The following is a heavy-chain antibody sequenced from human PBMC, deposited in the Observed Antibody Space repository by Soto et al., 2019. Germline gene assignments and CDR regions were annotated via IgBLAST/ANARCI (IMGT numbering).Heavy chain of an antibody. CDR1: GFTFSSYA. Sequence: QVQLVESGGGVVQPGRSLRLSCAASGFTFSSYAMHWVRQAPGKGLEWVAVISYDGSNKYYADSVKGRFTISRDNSKNTLYLQMNRLRAEDTAVYYCARGGDDFWSGFYYYGMDVWGQGTTVTVSS. CDR2: ISYDGSNK. J-gene: IGHJ6*02. CDR3: ARGGDDFWSGFYYYGMDV. D-gene: IGHD3-3*01. V-gene: IGHV3-30-3*01.